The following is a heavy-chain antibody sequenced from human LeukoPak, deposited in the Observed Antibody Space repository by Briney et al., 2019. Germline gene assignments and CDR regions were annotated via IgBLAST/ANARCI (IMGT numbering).Heavy chain of an antibody. V-gene: IGHV4-4*07. Sequence: PSETLSLTCTVSGGSISSYYWSWIRQPAGKGLEWIGSIYYSGSTYYNPSLKSRVTISVDTSKNQFSLKLSSVTAADTAVYYCARDISGSSWYFDYWGRGTLVTVSS. D-gene: IGHD6-13*01. J-gene: IGHJ4*02. CDR2: IYYSGST. CDR1: GGSISSYY. CDR3: ARDISGSSWYFDY.